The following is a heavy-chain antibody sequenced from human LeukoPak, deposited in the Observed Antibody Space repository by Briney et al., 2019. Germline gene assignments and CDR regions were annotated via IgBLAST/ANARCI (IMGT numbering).Heavy chain of an antibody. CDR2: ISGSGGST. V-gene: IGHV3-23*01. CDR1: EFTFNTYA. D-gene: IGHD3-10*01. CDR3: AKETASDFGGVVDY. Sequence: PGGSLRLSCAASEFTFNTYAMSWVRQAPGKGLEWVSAISGSGGSTYYADSVKGRFTISRDNSKDTLYLQINSLRAEDTAIYYCAKETASDFGGVVDYWGQGTLVTVSS. J-gene: IGHJ4*02.